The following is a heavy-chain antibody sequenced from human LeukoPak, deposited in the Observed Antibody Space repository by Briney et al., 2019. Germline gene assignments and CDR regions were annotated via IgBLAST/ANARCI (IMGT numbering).Heavy chain of an antibody. D-gene: IGHD3-10*01. CDR3: ARAGGFTLVRGAVNNWFDP. CDR2: IYYSGNT. Sequence: SETLSLTCTVSGGSITTNSYFWGWIRQPPGKGLEWIGSIYYSGNTYYNPSLKSRVSVSVDTSKNQFSLKLSSVTAADTAMYYCARAGGFTLVRGAVNNWFDPWGQGTLVTVSS. CDR1: GGSITTNSYF. V-gene: IGHV4-39*07. J-gene: IGHJ5*02.